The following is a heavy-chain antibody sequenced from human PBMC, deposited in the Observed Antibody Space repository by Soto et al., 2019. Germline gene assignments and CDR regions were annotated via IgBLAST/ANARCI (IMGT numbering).Heavy chain of an antibody. Sequence: QVKLVQSGAEVKKPGASVKVSCKASGYTFTSYGISWVRQAPGQGLEWMGWISAYNGNTNYAQKLQGRVTMTTDTSTSTAYMELRRLRSDDTAVYYCARDQMVPGVIRPPYYGMDVWGQGTTVTVSS. J-gene: IGHJ6*02. D-gene: IGHD3-10*01. CDR2: ISAYNGNT. V-gene: IGHV1-18*01. CDR1: GYTFTSYG. CDR3: ARDQMVPGVIRPPYYGMDV.